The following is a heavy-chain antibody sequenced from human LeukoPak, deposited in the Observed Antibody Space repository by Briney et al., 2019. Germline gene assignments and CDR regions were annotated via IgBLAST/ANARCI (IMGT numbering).Heavy chain of an antibody. CDR3: ARAPTPFYYDSSAYYSDF. J-gene: IGHJ4*02. CDR1: GGSISSYY. CDR2: IYYSGST. D-gene: IGHD6-25*01. V-gene: IGHV4-59*01. Sequence: PSETLSLTCTVSGGSISSYYWSWIRQPPGKGLEWIGYIYYSGSTNYNPSLKSRVTISVDTSKNQFSLKLSSVTAADTAVYYCARAPTPFYYDSSAYYSDFWGQGTLVTVSS.